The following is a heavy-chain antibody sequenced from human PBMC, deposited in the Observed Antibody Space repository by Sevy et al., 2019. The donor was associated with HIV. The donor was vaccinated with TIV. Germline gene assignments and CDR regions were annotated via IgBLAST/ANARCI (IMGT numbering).Heavy chain of an antibody. V-gene: IGHV3-74*03. CDR1: GFTFSSTW. CDR3: AMEQAKTGPTPIEY. D-gene: IGHD1-1*01. CDR2: IATDPSDI. J-gene: IGHJ4*02. Sequence: GGSLRLSCAASGFTFSSTWMHWIRQVSGKGLEWVSRIATDPSDIMYAVSVRGRFTISRDNAKNTLYLQINDLRAEDTGVYYFAMEQAKTGPTPIEYWGQGTLVTVSS.